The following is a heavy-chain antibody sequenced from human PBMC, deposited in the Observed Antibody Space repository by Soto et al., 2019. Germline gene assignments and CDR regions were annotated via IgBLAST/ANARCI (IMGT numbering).Heavy chain of an antibody. CDR3: ARSYSGTEPTPFYFDY. Sequence: PGESLKISCKGSGYSSTKYWICWVRQMPEKGLEWMGIIYPGDSDARYSPSFQGQVIISAAKSITTAYLQWRSLQASDTAVYYCARSYSGTEPTPFYFDYWGQGTQVTVSS. CDR2: IYPGDSDA. V-gene: IGHV5-51*01. J-gene: IGHJ4*02. CDR1: GYSSTKYW. D-gene: IGHD1-26*01.